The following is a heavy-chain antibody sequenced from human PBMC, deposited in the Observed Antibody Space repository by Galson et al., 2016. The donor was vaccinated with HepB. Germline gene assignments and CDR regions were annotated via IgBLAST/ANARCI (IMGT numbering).Heavy chain of an antibody. CDR2: IYHSGST. Sequence: SETLSLTCAVSGGSISSTNWWSWVRQPPGKGLEWIGEIYHSGSTNYNPSLKSQATISVDKSKNQFSLNLSSVTAADTAVYYCAREGLLGTTSCCKGFDYWGQGTLVTVSS. J-gene: IGHJ4*02. CDR1: GGSISSTNW. D-gene: IGHD2-2*01. CDR3: AREGLLGTTSCCKGFDY. V-gene: IGHV4-4*02.